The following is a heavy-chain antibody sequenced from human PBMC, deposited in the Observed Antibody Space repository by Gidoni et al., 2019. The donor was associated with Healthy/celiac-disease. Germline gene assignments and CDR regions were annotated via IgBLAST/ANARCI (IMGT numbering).Heavy chain of an antibody. D-gene: IGHD2-2*01. V-gene: IGHV1-69*06. CDR2: IIPIFGTA. Sequence: QVQLVQSGAEVKKPGSSVKVSCKASGGTFSSYAISWVRQAPGQGLEWMGGIIPIFGTANYAQKFQGRVTITADKSTSTAYMELSSLRSEDTAVYYCASLPDCSSTSCYLYDAFDIWGQGTMVTVSS. CDR1: GGTFSSYA. J-gene: IGHJ3*02. CDR3: ASLPDCSSTSCYLYDAFDI.